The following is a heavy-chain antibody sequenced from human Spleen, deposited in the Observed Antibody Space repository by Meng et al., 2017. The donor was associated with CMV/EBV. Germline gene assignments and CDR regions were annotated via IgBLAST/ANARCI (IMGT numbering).Heavy chain of an antibody. Sequence: GGSLRLSCAASGFTFSSYSMNWVRQAPGKGLEWVSGISWNSGYIAYADSVKGRFTISRDNAKNSLFLQMNSLRAEDTAVYYCAKDPLIQLWLPYYFDYWGQGTLVTVSS. CDR2: ISWNSGYI. CDR3: AKDPLIQLWLPYYFDY. CDR1: GFTFSSYS. V-gene: IGHV3-21*04. D-gene: IGHD5-18*01. J-gene: IGHJ4*02.